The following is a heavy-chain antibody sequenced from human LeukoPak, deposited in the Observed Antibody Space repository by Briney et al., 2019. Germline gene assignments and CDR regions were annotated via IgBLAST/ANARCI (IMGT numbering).Heavy chain of an antibody. D-gene: IGHD5-12*01. CDR2: IKQDGSEK. J-gene: IGHJ6*02. V-gene: IGHV3-7*01. CDR3: ARGYKLEPPAKYGMDV. Sequence: GGSLRLSCAASGFSFSSFSSSVMRWVRQAPGKGLEWVANIKQDGSEKYYVDSVKGRFTVSRDNDKNSLYLQMNRLRAEDTAMYFCARGYKLEPPAKYGMDVWGRGTTVIVSS. CDR1: GFSFSSFS.